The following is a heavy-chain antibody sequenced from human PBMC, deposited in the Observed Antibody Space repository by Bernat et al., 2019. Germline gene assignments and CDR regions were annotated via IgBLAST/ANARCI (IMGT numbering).Heavy chain of an antibody. V-gene: IGHV3-33*06. J-gene: IGHJ4*02. D-gene: IGHD6-19*01. Sequence: QVQLVESGGGVVQPGRSLRLSCAASGFTFSSYGMHWVRQAPGKGLEWVAVIWYDGSNKYYADSVKGRFTISRDNSKNTLYLQMNSLRAEDTAVYYCAEDGRQWLVIDYWGQGTLVTVSS. CDR3: AEDGRQWLVIDY. CDR1: GFTFSSYG. CDR2: IWYDGSNK.